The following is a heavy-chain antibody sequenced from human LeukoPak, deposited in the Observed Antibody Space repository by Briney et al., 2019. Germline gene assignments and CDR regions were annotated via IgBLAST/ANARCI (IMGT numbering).Heavy chain of an antibody. J-gene: IGHJ6*03. CDR1: GFTFSSYW. CDR2: IKQDGSEK. Sequence: GGSLRLSCAASGFTFSSYWMSWVRQAPGKGLEWVANIKQDGSEKYYVDSVKGRFTISRDNAKNSLYLQMNSLRAEDTAVYTCARVGTRKPDYYDSSGYYGNYYMDVWGKGTTVTVSS. CDR3: ARVGTRKPDYYDSSGYYGNYYMDV. V-gene: IGHV3-7*01. D-gene: IGHD3-22*01.